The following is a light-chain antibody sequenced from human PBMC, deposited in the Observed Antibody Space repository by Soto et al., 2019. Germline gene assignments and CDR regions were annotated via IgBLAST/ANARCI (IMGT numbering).Light chain of an antibody. CDR3: CSYAGSYTFFV. V-gene: IGLV2-11*01. CDR2: DVS. J-gene: IGLJ1*01. CDR1: SSDGGGYNY. Sequence: QSALTQPRSVSGSPGQSVTISCTGTSSDGGGYNYVSWYQQHPGKAPKLMIYDVSKRPSGVPDRFSGSKSGNTACLTISGLQAEDEADYYCCSYAGSYTFFVFGTGTKLTVL.